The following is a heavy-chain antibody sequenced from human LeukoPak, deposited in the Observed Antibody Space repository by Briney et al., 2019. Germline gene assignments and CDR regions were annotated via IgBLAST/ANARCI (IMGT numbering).Heavy chain of an antibody. CDR2: IRYDGSNK. V-gene: IGHV3-30*02. Sequence: GGSLRLSCAASGFSFSSYDMHWVRQAPGKGLEWVAFIRYDGSNKYYADSVKGRFTISRDNSKNTLYLQMNSLRAGDTAVYYCAKPHFDDWGQGTLVTVSS. CDR1: GFSFSSYD. J-gene: IGHJ4*02. CDR3: AKPHFDD.